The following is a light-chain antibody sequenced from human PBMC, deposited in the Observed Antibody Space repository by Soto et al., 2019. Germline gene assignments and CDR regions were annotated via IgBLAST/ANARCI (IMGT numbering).Light chain of an antibody. CDR3: QQLYSHPLT. CDR1: QGITSY. V-gene: IGKV1-9*01. CDR2: SAS. Sequence: DIQMTQSPSSLSASVGDSFTITCRASQGITSYLAWYQQRPGKAPGLLIYSASTLQSGVPSRFSGSGYGTDFSLTISNLQPEDFATYYCQQLYSHPLTFGGGTKVDIK. J-gene: IGKJ4*01.